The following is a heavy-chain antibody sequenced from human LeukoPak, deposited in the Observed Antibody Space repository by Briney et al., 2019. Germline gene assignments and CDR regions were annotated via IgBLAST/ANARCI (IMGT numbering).Heavy chain of an antibody. J-gene: IGHJ5*02. D-gene: IGHD4-17*01. CDR3: ARQDYGGKRTWFDP. Sequence: PSETLSLTCTVSGGSISSYYWSWIRQPPGKGLEWIGYIYYSGSTNYNPSLKSRVTISVDTSKNQFSLKLSSVTAADTAMYYCARQDYGGKRTWFDPWGQGTLVTVSS. V-gene: IGHV4-59*08. CDR1: GGSISSYY. CDR2: IYYSGST.